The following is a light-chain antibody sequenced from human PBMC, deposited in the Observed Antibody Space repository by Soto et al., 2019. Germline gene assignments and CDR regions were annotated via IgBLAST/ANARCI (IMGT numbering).Light chain of an antibody. Sequence: EIVMTQSPATMSVSPGERATLSCRASQSMGSNVAWYQQNPGQAPRLLIYGASSRATGIPDRFSGSGSGTDFTLTISRLEPEDFAVYYCQLYGSSPPYIFGPGTKVDIK. CDR2: GAS. CDR3: QLYGSSPPYI. J-gene: IGKJ2*01. CDR1: QSMGSN. V-gene: IGKV3-20*01.